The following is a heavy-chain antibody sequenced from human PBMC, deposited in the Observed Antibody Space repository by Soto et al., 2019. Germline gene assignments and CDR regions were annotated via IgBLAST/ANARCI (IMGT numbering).Heavy chain of an antibody. CDR3: AKDSWQEADDVAGAY. V-gene: IGHV3-23*01. CDR1: GFTFSSYA. D-gene: IGHD1-1*01. J-gene: IGHJ4*02. CDR2: ISGSGGST. Sequence: GGSLRLSCAASGFTFSSYAMSWVRQAPGKGLEWVSAISGSGGSTYYEDSVKGRFTITRDNTKNTLFLKMNSLRAEDTVVYYGAKDSWQEADDVAGAYWGQGTLVTVSS.